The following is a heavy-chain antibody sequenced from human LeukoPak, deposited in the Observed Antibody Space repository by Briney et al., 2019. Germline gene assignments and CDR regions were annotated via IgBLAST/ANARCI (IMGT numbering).Heavy chain of an antibody. CDR2: IYHSGST. CDR3: AREVSSYYYDSSGYYYVANWFDP. V-gene: IGHV4-30-2*01. J-gene: IGHJ5*02. D-gene: IGHD3-22*01. Sequence: PSQTLSLTCAVSGGSISSGGYSWSWIRQPPGKGLEWIGYIYHSGSTYYNPSLKGRVTISVDRSKNQFSLKLSSVTAADTAVYYCAREVSSYYYDSSGYYYVANWFDPWGQGTLVTVSS. CDR1: GGSISSGGYS.